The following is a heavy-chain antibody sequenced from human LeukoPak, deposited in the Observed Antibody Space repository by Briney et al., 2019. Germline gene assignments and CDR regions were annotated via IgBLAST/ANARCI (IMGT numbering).Heavy chain of an antibody. Sequence: ASVKVSCKASGYIFTSYAMNWVRQAPGQGLEWMGWINTNTGNPTYAQGFTGRYVFSLDTSVSTAYLQISSLKAEDTAVYYCASEHFDSGAYYYYGMDVWGQGTTVTVSS. CDR1: GYIFTSYA. CDR2: INTNTGNP. J-gene: IGHJ6*02. D-gene: IGHD3-22*01. CDR3: ASEHFDSGAYYYYGMDV. V-gene: IGHV7-4-1*02.